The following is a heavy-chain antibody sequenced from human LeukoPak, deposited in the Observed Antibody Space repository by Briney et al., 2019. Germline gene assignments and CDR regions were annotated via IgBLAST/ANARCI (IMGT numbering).Heavy chain of an antibody. V-gene: IGHV1-46*01. CDR2: INPNGGST. CDR3: ARAGISPRSSLDY. D-gene: IGHD6-13*01. Sequence: ASVTVSCKASGYTFTTYYMHWVRQAPGQGLEWMGIINPNGGSTSYAQKFQGRVTLTRDMSTSTVYMDLSSLTSEDTALYYCARAGISPRSSLDYWGQGTLVTVSS. CDR1: GYTFTTYY. J-gene: IGHJ4*02.